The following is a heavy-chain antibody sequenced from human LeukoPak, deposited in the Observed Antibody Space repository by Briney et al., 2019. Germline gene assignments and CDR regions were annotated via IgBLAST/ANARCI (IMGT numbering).Heavy chain of an antibody. Sequence: GSSVKVSCKASAYTFTSYDINWVRQATGHRLEWIGWMNPNSGNTGYAQKFQGRVTMTRNTSISTAYMELSSLRSEDTAVYYCARGAPGSYCSGGSCPYFDYWGQGTLISVSS. CDR3: ARGAPGSYCSGGSCPYFDY. CDR1: AYTFTSYD. D-gene: IGHD2-15*01. V-gene: IGHV1-8*01. CDR2: MNPNSGNT. J-gene: IGHJ4*02.